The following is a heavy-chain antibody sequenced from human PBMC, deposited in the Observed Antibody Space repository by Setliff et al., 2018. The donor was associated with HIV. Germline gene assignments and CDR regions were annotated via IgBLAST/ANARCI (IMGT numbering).Heavy chain of an antibody. D-gene: IGHD5-18*01. V-gene: IGHV4-39*07. J-gene: IGHJ4*02. Sequence: SETLSLTCTVSGGSISSSSYYWGWVRQPPGKGLEWIGSMYYSGSTYYTPSLKSRITISLDTSKNQFSLRMRSVTAADTAVYYCAKVFVDTAVLRVLEYYFDSWGRGTLVTVSS. CDR1: GGSISSSSYY. CDR2: MYYSGST. CDR3: AKVFVDTAVLRVLEYYFDS.